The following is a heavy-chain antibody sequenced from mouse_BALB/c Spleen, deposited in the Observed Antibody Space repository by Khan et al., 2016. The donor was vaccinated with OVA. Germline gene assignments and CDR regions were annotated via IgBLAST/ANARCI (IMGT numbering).Heavy chain of an antibody. CDR1: GFTFSNYG. CDR3: ATSYFYGYYFDY. V-gene: IGHV5-17*02. J-gene: IGHJ2*01. CDR2: ISGDTSTI. Sequence: EVKLVESGGGLVQPGGSRKLSCAASGFTFSNYGMHWVRQAPEKGLEWVAFISGDTSTIYYADTVKGRFTIYRENPKHTRFLQMTSLMSEDTARYYCATSYFYGYYFDYWGPGTTLTVSS. D-gene: IGHD1-1*01.